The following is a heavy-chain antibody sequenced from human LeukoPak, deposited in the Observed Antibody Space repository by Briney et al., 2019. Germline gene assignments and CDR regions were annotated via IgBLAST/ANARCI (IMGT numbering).Heavy chain of an antibody. V-gene: IGHV4-31*03. D-gene: IGHD3-10*01. Sequence: SETLSLTCTVSGGSISSGVYYWSWIRQHPGKGLEWIGYIYYSGSTYYNPSLKSRVTISVDTFKNQFSLKLSSVTAADTAVYYCASHYYGSAYYYYMDVWGKGTTVTVSS. CDR1: GGSISSGVYY. CDR3: ASHYYGSAYYYYMDV. CDR2: IYYSGST. J-gene: IGHJ6*03.